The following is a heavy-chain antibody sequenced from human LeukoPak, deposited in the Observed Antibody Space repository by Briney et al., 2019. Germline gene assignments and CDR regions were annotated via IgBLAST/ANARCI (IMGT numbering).Heavy chain of an antibody. V-gene: IGHV1-46*01. Sequence: ATVKVSCKASGYTFTSYYMHWVRQAPGQGLEWMGIINPSGGSTSYAQKFQGRVTMTRDTSTSTVHMELSSLRSEDTAVYYCARVGHATHSVADTNYYFDYWGQGTLVTVSS. CDR1: GYTFTSYY. CDR2: INPSGGST. CDR3: ARVGHATHSVADTNYYFDY. D-gene: IGHD6-19*01. J-gene: IGHJ4*02.